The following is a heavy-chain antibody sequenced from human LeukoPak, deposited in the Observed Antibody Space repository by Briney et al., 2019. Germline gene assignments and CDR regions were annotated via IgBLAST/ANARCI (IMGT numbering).Heavy chain of an antibody. V-gene: IGHV1-69*01. CDR3: ARGRRWGYCSSTSCYEGLYYYYYYMDV. CDR1: GGTFSSYA. CDR2: IIPIFGTA. J-gene: IGHJ6*03. Sequence: GASVKVSCKASGGTFSSYAISWVRQAHGQGLEWMGGIIPIFGTANYAQKFQGRVTITADESTSTAYMELSSLRSEDTAVYYCARGRRWGYCSSTSCYEGLYYYYYYMDVWGKGTTVTVSS. D-gene: IGHD2-2*01.